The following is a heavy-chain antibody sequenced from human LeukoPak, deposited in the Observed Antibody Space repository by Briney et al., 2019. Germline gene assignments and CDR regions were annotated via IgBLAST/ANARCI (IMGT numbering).Heavy chain of an antibody. CDR2: ISSSGSTI. V-gene: IGHV3-48*03. CDR1: GFTFSSYE. D-gene: IGHD1-26*01. CDR3: ARDGRWELHDY. Sequence: PGGSLRLSCAASGFTFSSYEMNWVRQAPGQGLEWVSYISSSGSTIYYADSVKGRFTISRDNAKNSLYLQMNSLRAEDTAVYYCARDGRWELHDYWGQGTLVTVSS. J-gene: IGHJ4*02.